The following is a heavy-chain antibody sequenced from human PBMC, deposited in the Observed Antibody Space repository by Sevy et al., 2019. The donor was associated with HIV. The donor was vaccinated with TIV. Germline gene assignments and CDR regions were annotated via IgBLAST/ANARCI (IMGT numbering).Heavy chain of an antibody. CDR1: GFTFSSYA. D-gene: IGHD3-16*02. CDR2: ISYDGSNK. CDR3: ARDHGVAFGGVIVPDY. V-gene: IGHV3-30-3*01. Sequence: GGSLRLSCAASGFTFSSYAMHWVHQAPGKALEWVAVISYDGSNKYYADSVKGRFTISRDNSKNTLYLQMNSLRAEDTAVYYCARDHGVAFGGVIVPDYWGQGTLVTVSS. J-gene: IGHJ4*02.